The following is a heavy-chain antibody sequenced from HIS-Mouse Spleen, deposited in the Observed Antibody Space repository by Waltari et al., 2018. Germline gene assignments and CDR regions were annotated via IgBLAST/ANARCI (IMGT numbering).Heavy chain of an antibody. V-gene: IGHV4-34*01. Sequence: QVQLQQWGAGLLKPSETLSLTCAVYGGSFSGYYWSWIRQPPGKGLEWIGEINHSGSTHYNPSLKIRVTISVDTSKNQFSLKLSSVAAADTAGYYCARGRSPATVTIGYYFDYWGQGTLVTVSS. CDR3: ARGRSPATVTIGYYFDY. J-gene: IGHJ4*02. CDR1: GGSFSGYY. CDR2: INHSGST. D-gene: IGHD4-17*01.